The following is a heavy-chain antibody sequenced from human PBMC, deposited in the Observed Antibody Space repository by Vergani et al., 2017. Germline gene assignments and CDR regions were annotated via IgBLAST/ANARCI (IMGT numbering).Heavy chain of an antibody. CDR3: AITAQLGYCSSTSCYTPLDY. V-gene: IGHV3-23*01. CDR1: GFTFSSYA. CDR2: ISGSGGST. J-gene: IGHJ4*02. Sequence: EVQLLESGGGLVQPGGSLRLSCAASGFTFSSYAMSWVRQAPGKGLEWVSAISGSGGSTYYADSVKGRFTISRDNSKNTLYLQMNSLRAEDTAVYYCAITAQLGYCSSTSCYTPLDYWGQGTLVTVSS. D-gene: IGHD2-2*02.